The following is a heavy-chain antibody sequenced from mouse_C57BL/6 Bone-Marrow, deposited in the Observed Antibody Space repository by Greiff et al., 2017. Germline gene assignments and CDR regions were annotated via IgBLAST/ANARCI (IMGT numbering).Heavy chain of an antibody. CDR2: IHPNSGST. D-gene: IGHD1-1*01. CDR3: ARDGFDGSSFFDY. V-gene: IGHV1-64*01. CDR1: GYTFTSYW. Sequence: QVQLQQPGAELVKPGASVKLSCKASGYTFTSYWMHWVKQRPGQGLEWIGMIHPNSGSTNYNEKFKSKATLTVDKSSSTAYMQLSSLTSEDSAVYYCARDGFDGSSFFDYWGQGTTLTVSS. J-gene: IGHJ2*01.